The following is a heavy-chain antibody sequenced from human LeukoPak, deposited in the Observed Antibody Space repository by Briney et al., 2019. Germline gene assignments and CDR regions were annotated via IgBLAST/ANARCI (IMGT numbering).Heavy chain of an antibody. V-gene: IGHV4-4*09. Sequence: SETLSLTCTVSGGSISSYYWSWIRQPPGKGLEWIGYIYTSGSTNYNPSLKGRVTISVDTSKNQFSLKLSSVTAADTAVYYCARTLGYCSSTSCYNYYYYYMDVWGKGTTVTVSS. CDR3: ARTLGYCSSTSCYNYYYYYMDV. D-gene: IGHD2-2*02. CDR1: GGSISSYY. J-gene: IGHJ6*03. CDR2: IYTSGST.